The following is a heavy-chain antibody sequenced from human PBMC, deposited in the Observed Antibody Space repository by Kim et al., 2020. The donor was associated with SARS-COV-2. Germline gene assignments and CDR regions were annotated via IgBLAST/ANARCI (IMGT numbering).Heavy chain of an antibody. CDR3: ASSIGGRPDN. J-gene: IGHJ4*02. CDR1: GVAFSSYW. Sequence: GGSLRLSCAASGVAFSSYWMHWVRQAPGKGLVWVSRINSDGSATVYADSVKGRFTISKDNAKNTLYLQMNSLRAEDTAVYYCASSIGGRPDNWGQGTLVTVSS. V-gene: IGHV3-74*01. D-gene: IGHD6-6*01. CDR2: INSDGSAT.